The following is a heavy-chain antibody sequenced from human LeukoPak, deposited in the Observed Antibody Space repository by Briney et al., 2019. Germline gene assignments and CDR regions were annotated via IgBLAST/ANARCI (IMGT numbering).Heavy chain of an antibody. CDR3: AATASNWFDP. CDR2: IYYSGNT. Sequence: SETLSLTCTVSGGSISSGDFYWTWIRQPPGKGLELIGYIYYSGNTYYNPSLKSRVTISVDTSKNQFSLKLSSVTAADTAVYYCAATASNWFDPWGQGTLVTVSS. CDR1: GGSISSGDFY. D-gene: IGHD5-18*01. V-gene: IGHV4-30-4*08. J-gene: IGHJ5*02.